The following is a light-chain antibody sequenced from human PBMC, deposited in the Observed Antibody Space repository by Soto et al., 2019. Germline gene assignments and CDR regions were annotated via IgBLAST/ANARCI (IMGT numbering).Light chain of an antibody. Sequence: IQMTQSPSSLSASVGDSVTVTCRASQSINIYLNWYQQKPGKAPTLLIYGASSLQSGVPSRFPGGGSRTDFTLPIISHQPEDFAPYYCQQSYRSPYTFGQGTKLEIK. CDR3: QQSYRSPYT. V-gene: IGKV1-39*01. CDR1: QSINIY. CDR2: GAS. J-gene: IGKJ2*01.